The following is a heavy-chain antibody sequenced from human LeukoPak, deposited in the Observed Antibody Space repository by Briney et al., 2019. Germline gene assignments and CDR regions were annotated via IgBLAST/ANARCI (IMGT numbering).Heavy chain of an antibody. CDR1: GYTFTGYY. V-gene: IGHV1-2*02. CDR3: ARDPYDYVWGSYRYHAFDI. Sequence: GASVKVSCKASGYTFTGYYMHWVRQAPGQGLEWMGWINPNSGGTNYAQKFKGRVTMTRDTSISTAYMELSRLRSDDTAVYYCARDPYDYVWGSYRYHAFDIWGQGTMVTVSS. D-gene: IGHD3-16*02. J-gene: IGHJ3*02. CDR2: INPNSGGT.